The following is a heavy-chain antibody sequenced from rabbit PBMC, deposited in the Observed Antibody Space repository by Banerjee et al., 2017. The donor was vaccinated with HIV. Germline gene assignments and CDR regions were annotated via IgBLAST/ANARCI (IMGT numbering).Heavy chain of an antibody. CDR1: GIDFSSYA. Sequence: QSLEESGGDLVKPGASLTLTCTASGIDFSSYAMCWVRQAPGKGLEWIACINSSSGNTVYATWAKGRFTISKTSSTTVTLQMTSLTAADTATYFCARDLAGVIGWNFNLWGQGTLVTVS. CDR3: ARDLAGVIGWNFNL. V-gene: IGHV1S40*01. D-gene: IGHD4-1*01. J-gene: IGHJ4*01. CDR2: INSSSGNT.